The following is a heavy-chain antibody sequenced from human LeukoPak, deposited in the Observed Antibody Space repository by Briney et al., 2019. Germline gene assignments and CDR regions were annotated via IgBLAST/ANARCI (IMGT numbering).Heavy chain of an antibody. V-gene: IGHV3-33*01. J-gene: IGHJ4*02. D-gene: IGHD2-8*01. CDR2: IWYGGSNK. Sequence: GGSLRLSCAASGFTFSSYGMHWVRQAPGKGLEWVAVIWYGGSNKYYPDSVKGRFTISRDNAKNSLYLQMNSLRAEDTAVYYCARRTNDFDYWGQGTLVTVSS. CDR1: GFTFSSYG. CDR3: ARRTNDFDY.